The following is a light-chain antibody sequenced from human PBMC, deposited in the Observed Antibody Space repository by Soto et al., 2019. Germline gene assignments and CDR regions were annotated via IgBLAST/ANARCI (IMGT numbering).Light chain of an antibody. CDR2: GAS. V-gene: IGKV3D-15*01. Sequence: EILVTQSPATLSVSPGERATLSCRASQSIRNNLAWYQQKPGQAPRLLIFGASTRATGIPAKFSGSGSGTEFTLTISSLQSEDFAVYFCQQYHNWPPITFGQGTRLEIK. CDR1: QSIRNN. J-gene: IGKJ5*01. CDR3: QQYHNWPPIT.